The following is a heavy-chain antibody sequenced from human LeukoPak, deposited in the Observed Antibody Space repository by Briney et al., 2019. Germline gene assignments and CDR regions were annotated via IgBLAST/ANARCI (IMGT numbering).Heavy chain of an antibody. J-gene: IGHJ4*02. CDR2: IYSGGST. D-gene: IGHD3-10*01. Sequence: TGGSLRLSCAASGFTFSSYWMSWVRQAPGKGLEWVSVIYSGGSTYYADSVKGRFTISRDNSKNTLYLQMNSLRAEDTAVYYCARDYFYGSGSSDYWGQGTLVTVSS. CDR3: ARDYFYGSGSSDY. CDR1: GFTFSSYW. V-gene: IGHV3-53*01.